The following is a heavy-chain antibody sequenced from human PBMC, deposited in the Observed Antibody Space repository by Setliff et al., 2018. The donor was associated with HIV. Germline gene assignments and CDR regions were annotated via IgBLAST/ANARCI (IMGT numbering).Heavy chain of an antibody. Sequence: SETLSLTCTVSGGSINTYWSWIRQPPGKGLEWIGYINYSGRTNYNPSLKSRVTISVDTSKNQFSLRLSSVTAADTAVYYCARLPRQLLKGAAAYFDYWGQGTLVTVSS. CDR3: ARLPRQLLKGAAAYFDY. CDR2: INYSGRT. J-gene: IGHJ4*02. CDR1: GGSINTY. D-gene: IGHD5-18*01. V-gene: IGHV4-59*01.